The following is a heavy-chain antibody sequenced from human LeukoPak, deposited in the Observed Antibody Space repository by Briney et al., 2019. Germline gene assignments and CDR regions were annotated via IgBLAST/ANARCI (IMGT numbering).Heavy chain of an antibody. J-gene: IGHJ4*02. CDR3: ARAGYDSSVNS. Sequence: PSQTLSLTCTVSGGSISSGSYYWSWIRQPAGKGLEWIGRIYTSGSTNYNPSLKSRVTISVDTSKNQFSLKLSSVTAADTAVYYCARAGYDSSVNSWGQGTLVTISS. V-gene: IGHV4-61*02. CDR1: GGSISSGSYY. D-gene: IGHD3-22*01. CDR2: IYTSGST.